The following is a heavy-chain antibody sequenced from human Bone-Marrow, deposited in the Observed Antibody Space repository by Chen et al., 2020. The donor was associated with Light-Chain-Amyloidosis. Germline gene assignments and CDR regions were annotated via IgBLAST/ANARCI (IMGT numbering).Heavy chain of an antibody. CDR3: AKAGSYRFDS. Sequence: EVQLLESGGGLVQPGGSLRLSCAASGFTFNNYAMTWVRQAPGKGLEWISFVRGGGAGALYADSVKGRFTISRDNSKNTLYLQMNSLRPEDTAVYYCAKAGSYRFDSWGQGTLVTVSS. D-gene: IGHD1-26*01. CDR2: VRGGGAGA. J-gene: IGHJ4*02. V-gene: IGHV3-23*01. CDR1: GFTFNNYA.